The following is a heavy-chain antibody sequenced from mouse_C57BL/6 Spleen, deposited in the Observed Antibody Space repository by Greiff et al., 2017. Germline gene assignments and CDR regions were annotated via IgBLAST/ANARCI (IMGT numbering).Heavy chain of an antibody. CDR2: ISSGSSTI. D-gene: IGHD1-1*01. V-gene: IGHV5-17*01. J-gene: IGHJ3*01. Sequence: EVHLVESGGGLVKPGGSLKLSCAASGFTFSDYGMHWVRQAPEKGLEWVAYISSGSSTIYYADTVKGRFTISRDNAKNTLFLQMTSLRSEDTAMYYCARDTTFAYWGQGTLVTVSA. CDR1: GFTFSDYG. CDR3: ARDTTFAY.